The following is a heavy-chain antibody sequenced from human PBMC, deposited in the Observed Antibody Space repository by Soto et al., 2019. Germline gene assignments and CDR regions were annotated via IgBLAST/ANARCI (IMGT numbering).Heavy chain of an antibody. D-gene: IGHD3-10*01. CDR1: GYTFTSYA. CDR3: AREGRGGVTGSVRGLDY. CDR2: INAGNGNT. Sequence: GASVKVSCKASGYTFTSYAMHWVRQAPGQRLEWMGWINAGNGNTKYSQKFQGRVTITRDTSASTAYMELSSLRSEDTAVYYCAREGRGGVTGSVRGLDYWGQGTLVTVSS. V-gene: IGHV1-3*01. J-gene: IGHJ4*02.